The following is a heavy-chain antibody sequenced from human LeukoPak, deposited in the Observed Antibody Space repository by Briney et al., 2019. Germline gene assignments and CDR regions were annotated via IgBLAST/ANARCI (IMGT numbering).Heavy chain of an antibody. CDR2: INHSGST. Sequence: SETLSLTCAVYGGSFSCYYWSWIRQPPGKGLEWIGEINHSGSTNYNPSLKSRVAMSLDASKNQFSLTVSSVTAADTAIYYCARDILDVGATHYFDYWGQGSLLTVSS. CDR3: ARDILDVGATHYFDY. V-gene: IGHV4-34*01. CDR1: GGSFSCYY. J-gene: IGHJ4*02. D-gene: IGHD1-26*01.